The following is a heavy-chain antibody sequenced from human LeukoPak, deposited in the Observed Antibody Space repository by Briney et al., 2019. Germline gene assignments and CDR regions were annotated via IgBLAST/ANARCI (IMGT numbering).Heavy chain of an antibody. CDR2: INHSGST. CDR1: GGSFSGYY. Sequence: PSETLSLTCAVYGGSFSGYYWSWIRQPPGKGLEWIGDINHSGSTNYNPSLKSRVTISVDTSKNQFSLKLSSVTAADTAVYYCARGSRPRLVAATKSYWYFDLWGRGTLVTVSS. V-gene: IGHV4-34*01. D-gene: IGHD2-15*01. CDR3: ARGSRPRLVAATKSYWYFDL. J-gene: IGHJ2*01.